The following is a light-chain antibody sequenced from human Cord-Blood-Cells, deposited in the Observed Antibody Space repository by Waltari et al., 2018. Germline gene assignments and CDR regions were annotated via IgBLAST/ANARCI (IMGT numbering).Light chain of an antibody. CDR3: QQRSNWLT. V-gene: IGKV3-11*01. CDR1: QSVSSY. Sequence: EIVLTQSPATLSLSPGERSTLSCRASQSVSSYLAWYQRKPGQAPRHLIYDASNRATGIPARFSGSGSGTDFTLTISSLEPEDFAVYYCQQRSNWLTFGGGTKVEIK. CDR2: DAS. J-gene: IGKJ4*01.